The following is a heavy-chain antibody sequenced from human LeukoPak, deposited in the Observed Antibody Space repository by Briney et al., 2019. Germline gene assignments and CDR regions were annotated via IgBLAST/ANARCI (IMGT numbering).Heavy chain of an antibody. CDR3: VRGVVPAAAPYYYCYYVDV. V-gene: IGHV4-61*02. Sequence: SETLSLTCTVSGGSISSGNYYWSWIRQPAGGGLEWIGRFYNNGSTNYNPSLKSRVTMSVDTSKNQFSLKLSSVTAADTAVYYWVRGVVPAAAPYYYCYYVDVCGKGTAITVSS. CDR1: GGSISSGNYY. D-gene: IGHD2-2*01. J-gene: IGHJ6*03. CDR2: FYNNGST.